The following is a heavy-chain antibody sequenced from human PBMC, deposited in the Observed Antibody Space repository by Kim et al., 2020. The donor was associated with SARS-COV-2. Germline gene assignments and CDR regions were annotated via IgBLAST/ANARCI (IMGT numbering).Heavy chain of an antibody. CDR3: AKDIDGHAAMGPSFDY. J-gene: IGHJ4*02. D-gene: IGHD5-18*01. CDR2: ISGDGGST. CDR1: GFTFDDYA. V-gene: IGHV3-43*02. Sequence: GGSLRLSCAASGFTFDDYAMHWVRQAPGKGLEWVSLISGDGGSTYYADSVKGRFTISRDNSKNSLYLQMNSLRTEDTALYYCAKDIDGHAAMGPSFDYWGQGTLVTVSS.